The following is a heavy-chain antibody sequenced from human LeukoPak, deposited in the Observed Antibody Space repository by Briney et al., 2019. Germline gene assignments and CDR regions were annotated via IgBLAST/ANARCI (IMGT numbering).Heavy chain of an antibody. J-gene: IGHJ5*02. Sequence: GGSLRLSCVASGFSFSSYAMSWVRQTPAGGLEWVSGISWNSGSIGYADSVKGRFTISRDNAKNSLYLQMNSLRAEDTALYYCAKGLISTVTTGWFDPWGQGTLVTVSS. CDR2: ISWNSGSI. CDR1: GFSFSSYA. D-gene: IGHD4-17*01. CDR3: AKGLISTVTTGWFDP. V-gene: IGHV3-9*01.